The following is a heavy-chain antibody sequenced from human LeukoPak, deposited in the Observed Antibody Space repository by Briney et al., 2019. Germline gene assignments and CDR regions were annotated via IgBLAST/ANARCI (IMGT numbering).Heavy chain of an antibody. CDR1: GGSISSGGYY. D-gene: IGHD1-26*01. V-gene: IGHV4-31*03. Sequence: SETLSLTCTVSGGSISSGGYYWSWIRQRPGKGPEWIGYIYNSGTTYYSPPLKSRVSIPVDTSKNQFSLNLSPVTAADTAVYYCASSSSGTYSERKFDYWGQGTLVTVSS. CDR3: ASSSSGTYSERKFDY. J-gene: IGHJ4*02. CDR2: IYNSGTT.